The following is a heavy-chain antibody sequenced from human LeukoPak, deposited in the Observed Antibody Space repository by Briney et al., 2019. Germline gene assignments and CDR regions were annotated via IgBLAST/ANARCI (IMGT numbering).Heavy chain of an antibody. Sequence: GGSLRLSCAASGFIVSNNYTSWVRQAPGKGLEWVSTIYSVGSTYYADSVKGRFTISRDNSKNTLYLQMNSLRAEDTAVYYCAKSRSGNYYKFDQWGQGTLVTVSS. V-gene: IGHV3-53*01. CDR3: AKSRSGNYYKFDQ. CDR1: GFIVSNNY. CDR2: IYSVGST. J-gene: IGHJ4*02. D-gene: IGHD3-10*01.